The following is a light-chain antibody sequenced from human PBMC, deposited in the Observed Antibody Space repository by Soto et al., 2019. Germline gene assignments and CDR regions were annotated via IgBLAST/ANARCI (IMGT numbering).Light chain of an antibody. V-gene: IGLV2-14*03. CDR3: NSYTSTAARVV. CDR1: SSDVGRYDY. J-gene: IGLJ2*01. CDR2: EVS. Sequence: QSALTQPASVSGSLGQSITISCTGTSSDVGRYDYVSWYQQHPGKAPKLLIYEVSYRPSGVSDRFSGSKSGNTASLTISGLQPDDEARYHCNSYTSTAARVVFGGGTKVTVL.